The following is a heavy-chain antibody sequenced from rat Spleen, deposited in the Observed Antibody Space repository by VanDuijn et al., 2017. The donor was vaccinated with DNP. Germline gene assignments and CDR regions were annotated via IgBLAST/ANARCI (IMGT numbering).Heavy chain of an antibody. V-gene: IGHV5-22*01. CDR1: GFTFSDYY. D-gene: IGHD4-1*01. J-gene: IGHJ2*01. Sequence: EVQLVESGGGLVQPGRSLKLACVGSGFTFSDYYMAWIRQAPTKGLEWVAYIRYDGGTTKYGDSVKGRFTISRDNAKSTLYLQMNSLRSEDMATYYCARRGHGGYYFDFWGQGVMVTVSP. CDR3: ARRGHGGYYFDF. CDR2: IRYDGGTT.